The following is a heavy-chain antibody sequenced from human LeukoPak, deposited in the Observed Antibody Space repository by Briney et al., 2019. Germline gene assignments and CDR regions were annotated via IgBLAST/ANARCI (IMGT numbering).Heavy chain of an antibody. Sequence: GGSLRLSCAASGFTFSTYAMSWVRQAPGKGLEWVSALSPSGGITYYEDSVKGRFTISRDNSKNTLYLQMNSLKTEDTAVYYCTTGYGNFDYWGQGTLVTVSS. D-gene: IGHD4-17*01. CDR1: GFTFSTYA. J-gene: IGHJ4*02. CDR2: LSPSGGIT. CDR3: TTGYGNFDY. V-gene: IGHV3-23*01.